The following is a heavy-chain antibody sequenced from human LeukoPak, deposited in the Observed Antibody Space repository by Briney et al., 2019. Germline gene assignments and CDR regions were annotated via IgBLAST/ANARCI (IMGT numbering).Heavy chain of an antibody. CDR3: AKGGYSIAAYYYYYYMDV. D-gene: IGHD6-25*01. V-gene: IGHV3-23*01. J-gene: IGHJ6*03. CDR2: ISGSGGST. CDR1: GFTFSSYA. Sequence: GGSLRLSCAASGFTFSSYAMSWVRLAPGKGLEWVSAISGSGGSTYYADSVKGRFTISRDNSKNTLYLQMDSLRAEDTAVYYCAKGGYSIAAYYYYYYMDVWGKGTTVTVSS.